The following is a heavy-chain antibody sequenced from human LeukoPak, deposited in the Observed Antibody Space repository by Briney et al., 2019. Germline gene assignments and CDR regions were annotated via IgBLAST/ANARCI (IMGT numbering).Heavy chain of an antibody. V-gene: IGHV1-69*01. CDR2: IIPIFGTA. D-gene: IGHD5-12*01. CDR3: ARSIVAHDYDYFDY. J-gene: IGHJ4*02. CDR1: GGTFSSHA. Sequence: SVKVSCKASGGTFSSHAISWVRQAPGQGLEWMGGIIPIFGTANYAQKFQGRVTITADESTSTAYMELSSLRSEDTAVYYCARSIVAHDYDYFDYWGQGTLVTVSS.